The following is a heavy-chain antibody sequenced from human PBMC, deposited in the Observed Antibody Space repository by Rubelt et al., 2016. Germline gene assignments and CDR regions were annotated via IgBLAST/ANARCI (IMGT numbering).Heavy chain of an antibody. V-gene: IGHV3-23*01. CDR3: AKRHLYGDYSFDY. CDR2: LSGSGGDT. J-gene: IGHJ4*02. D-gene: IGHD4-17*01. Sequence: NYAMNWVRLAPGKGLEWVSALSGSGGDTFHADSVKGRFTISRDNSKNTLYLQMNSLRAEDTAVYYCAKRHLYGDYSFDYWGQGTLVTVSS. CDR1: NYA.